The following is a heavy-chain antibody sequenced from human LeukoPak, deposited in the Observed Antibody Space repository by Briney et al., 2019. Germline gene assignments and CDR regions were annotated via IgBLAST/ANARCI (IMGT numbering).Heavy chain of an antibody. J-gene: IGHJ4*02. Sequence: SETLSLTCTVSGGSISSCYWSWIRQPPGKGLECIGYIYYSWSTNYNPSLKSRVTISVDTSKNQFSLKLSSVTAADTAVYYCARHQYYYGSGSYLDYWGQGTLVTVSS. D-gene: IGHD3-10*01. CDR1: GGSISSCY. CDR2: IYYSWST. CDR3: ARHQYYYGSGSYLDY. V-gene: IGHV4-59*08.